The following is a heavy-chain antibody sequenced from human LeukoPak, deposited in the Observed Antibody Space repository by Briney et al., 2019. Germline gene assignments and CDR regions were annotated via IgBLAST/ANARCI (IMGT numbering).Heavy chain of an antibody. V-gene: IGHV1-8*01. D-gene: IGHD1-26*01. J-gene: IGHJ4*02. CDR2: MNPNSGNT. Sequence: ASVKVSCKASGGTFTSYDINWVRQATGQGLEWMGWMNPNSGNTDYSQKFQGRVTMTRNTSISTAFMELSSLRSEDTAVYYCARVNVGGRLSRSYHKWPLDYWGQGTLVTVSS. CDR1: GGTFTSYD. CDR3: ARVNVGGRLSRSYHKWPLDY.